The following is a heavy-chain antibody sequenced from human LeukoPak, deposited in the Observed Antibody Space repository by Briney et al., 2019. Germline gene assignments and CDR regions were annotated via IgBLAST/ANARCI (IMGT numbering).Heavy chain of an antibody. CDR2: ISWNSGSI. Sequence: GGSLRLSCAVSGFTFNYYGMNWVRQAPGKGLEWVSGISWNSGSIGYADSVKGRFTISRDNAKNSLYLQMNSLRAEDMALYYCAKDGGWGSGSYFDYWGQGTLVTVSS. V-gene: IGHV3-9*03. D-gene: IGHD1-26*01. J-gene: IGHJ4*02. CDR3: AKDGGWGSGSYFDY. CDR1: GFTFNYYG.